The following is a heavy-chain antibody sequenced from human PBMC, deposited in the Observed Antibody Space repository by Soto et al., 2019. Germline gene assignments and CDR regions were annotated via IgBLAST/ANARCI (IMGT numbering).Heavy chain of an antibody. CDR3: ARLHSSGGVCYSDDAFDV. V-gene: IGHV4-39*01. CDR2: VYSSGGT. J-gene: IGHJ3*01. CDR1: GGSISTSRNY. Sequence: LQLQESGPGLVKPSETLSLTCTVSGGSISTSRNYWVWIRQPPGQGLQWIGSVYSSGGTYYTPSLKSRLSISVDKSKNPFSLNLRSVTAANTAGYFCARLHSSGGVCYSDDAFDVWGQGTVVIVSS. D-gene: IGHD2-8*02.